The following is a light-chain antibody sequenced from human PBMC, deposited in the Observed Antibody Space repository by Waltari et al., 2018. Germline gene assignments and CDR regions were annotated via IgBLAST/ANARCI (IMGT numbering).Light chain of an antibody. CDR3: QQYGSSVMYT. V-gene: IGKV3-20*01. CDR1: QSLTRKY. Sequence: VLPQSPGTLSLSPGERATLSCRASQSLTRKYLAWYQQKPGQAPRLLIYGASSRAAGIPDRFSGSGSGTDFTLTISRLGPEDFAVYYCQQYGSSVMYTFGQGTKLEIK. J-gene: IGKJ2*01. CDR2: GAS.